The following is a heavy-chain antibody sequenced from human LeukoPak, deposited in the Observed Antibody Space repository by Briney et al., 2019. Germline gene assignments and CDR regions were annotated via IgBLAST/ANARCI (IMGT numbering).Heavy chain of an antibody. J-gene: IGHJ6*03. D-gene: IGHD6-13*01. CDR1: GDSISSGSYY. CDR3: ARSIKDSSSWYYYYYYMDV. Sequence: SQTLSLTCTVSGDSISSGSYYWSWIRQPAGEGLEWIGRIYSSGRTHYSPSLKSRVAISVDTSKNRFSLRLSSVTAADTAVYYCARSIKDSSSWYYYYYYMDVWGKGTTVTISS. CDR2: IYSSGRT. V-gene: IGHV4-61*02.